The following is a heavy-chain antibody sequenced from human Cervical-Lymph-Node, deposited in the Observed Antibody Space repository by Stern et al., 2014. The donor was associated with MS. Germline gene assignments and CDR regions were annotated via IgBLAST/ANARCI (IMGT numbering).Heavy chain of an antibody. CDR3: ALIVRGRFDT. CDR2: LFWDDDK. CDR1: GFSLNTSGVG. J-gene: IGHJ5*02. D-gene: IGHD3-10*01. Sequence: QVTLRESGPALVKPTQTLTLTCTFSGFSLNTSGVGVGWIRQPPGKAPEWLVVLFWDDDKRSSPSLNKRSSLAQRPSKNQVALTMTNMDPMDTATYYCALIVRGRFDTWGQGTLVTVSS. V-gene: IGHV2-5*02.